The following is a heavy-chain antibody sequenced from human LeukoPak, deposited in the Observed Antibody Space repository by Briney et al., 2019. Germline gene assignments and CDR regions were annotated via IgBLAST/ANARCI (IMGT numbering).Heavy chain of an antibody. J-gene: IGHJ3*02. D-gene: IGHD3-10*01. Sequence: GGSLRLSCAASGFIFSNHWMHWVRQAPGKGLMWVSRINADGSNTRYADSMKGRFTISRDNAKNTLYLQMNSLRAEDTAVYYCTREVLNAFDSWGQGTLVTVSS. CDR3: TREVLNAFDS. CDR2: INADGSNT. V-gene: IGHV3-74*01. CDR1: GFIFSNHW.